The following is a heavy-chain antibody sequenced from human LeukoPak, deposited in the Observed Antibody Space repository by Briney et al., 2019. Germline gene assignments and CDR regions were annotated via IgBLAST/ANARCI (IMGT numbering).Heavy chain of an antibody. D-gene: IGHD4-17*01. CDR1: GFTFSSYA. J-gene: IGHJ4*02. Sequence: GSLRLSCAASGFTFSSYAMHWVRQAPGKGLEWVAVISYDGSNKYYADSVKGRFTISRDNSKNTLYLQMNSLRAEDTAVYYCASSTDDYGDSTGFDYWGQGTLVTVSS. V-gene: IGHV3-30-3*01. CDR3: ASSTDDYGDSTGFDY. CDR2: ISYDGSNK.